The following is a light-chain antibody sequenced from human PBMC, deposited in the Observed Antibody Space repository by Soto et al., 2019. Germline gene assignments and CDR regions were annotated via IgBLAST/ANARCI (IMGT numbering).Light chain of an antibody. CDR3: QQYNNWPLT. CDR1: QSVSSN. J-gene: IGKJ4*01. Sequence: EIVMTQSPVTLSVSPGERATLSCRASQSVSSNLAWYQQRLGQTPRLLIYGASTRATDVPARFSGSGSGTEFTLTISSLQSEDFAIYYCQQYNNWPLTFGGGTKVEIK. V-gene: IGKV3-15*01. CDR2: GAS.